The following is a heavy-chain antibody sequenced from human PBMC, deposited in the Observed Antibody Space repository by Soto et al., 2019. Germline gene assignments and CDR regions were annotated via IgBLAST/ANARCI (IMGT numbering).Heavy chain of an antibody. CDR3: SRSAQEGFDP. CDR1: GASISRSPYC. Sequence: SETLSLTGTVSGASISRSPYCWAWIRQPPGKGLGWVGSLCYSGNYYRPSLKSRVTISVDTSKNQLSLNLSSVTAAETAIYYCSRSAQEGFDPWGQGTLVTVSS. CDR2: LCYSGN. V-gene: IGHV4-39*01. J-gene: IGHJ5*02.